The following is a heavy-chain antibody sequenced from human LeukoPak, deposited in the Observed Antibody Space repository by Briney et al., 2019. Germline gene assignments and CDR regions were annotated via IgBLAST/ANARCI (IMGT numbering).Heavy chain of an antibody. D-gene: IGHD4-17*01. V-gene: IGHV1-69*13. J-gene: IGHJ4*02. CDR2: IIPIFGTA. CDR3: ARGGDLGTVSNY. Sequence: SVKVSCKASGGTFSSYAISWVRQAPGQGLEWMGGIIPIFGTANYAQKFQGRVTITADESTSTAYMELSSLRSEDTVVYYCARGGDLGTVSNYWGQGTRVTVSS. CDR1: GGTFSSYA.